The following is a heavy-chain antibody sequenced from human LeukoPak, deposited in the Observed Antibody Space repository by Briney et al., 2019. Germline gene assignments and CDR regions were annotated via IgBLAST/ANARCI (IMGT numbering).Heavy chain of an antibody. J-gene: IGHJ4*02. CDR3: ARGRYCSGGSCRHFDY. V-gene: IGHV3-48*03. CDR2: ISSSGRNI. CDR1: GFTFSLYE. Sequence: GGSQRLSCAPSGFTFSLYEMKWARQAPGEGLEWVSYISSSGRNIYYADSVKGRFIISRENAKNSLYLQMNSLRAEDTAVYYCARGRYCSGGSCRHFDYWGQGTLVTVSS. D-gene: IGHD2-15*01.